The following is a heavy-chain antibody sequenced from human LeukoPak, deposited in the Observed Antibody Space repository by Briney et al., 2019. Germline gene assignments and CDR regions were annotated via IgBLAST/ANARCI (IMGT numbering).Heavy chain of an antibody. V-gene: IGHV6-1*01. CDR1: GGSISRDY. CDR3: ARENYWIGP. J-gene: IGHJ5*02. CDR2: TYYRSKWYN. Sequence: SSETLSLTCSVSGGSISRDYWNWIRQSPSRGLEWLGRTYYRSKWYNEYAISVKSRITINADTSKNQFSLQLNSVTPEDTAVYYCARENYWIGPWGQGTLVTVSS.